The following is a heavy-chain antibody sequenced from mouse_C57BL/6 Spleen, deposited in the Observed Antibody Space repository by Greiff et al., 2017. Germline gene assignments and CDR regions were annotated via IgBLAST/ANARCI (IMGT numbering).Heavy chain of an antibody. V-gene: IGHV7-3*01. CDR1: GFTFTDYY. CDR2: IRNKANGYTT. J-gene: IGHJ1*03. CDR3: ARYKWGSSYGYFDV. D-gene: IGHD1-1*01. Sequence: EVQGVESGGGLVQPGGSLSLSCAASGFTFTDYYMSWVRQPPGKALEWLGFIRNKANGYTTEYSASVKGRFTISRDNSQSILYLQMNALRAEDSANYCCARYKWGSSYGYFDVWGTGTTVTVSS.